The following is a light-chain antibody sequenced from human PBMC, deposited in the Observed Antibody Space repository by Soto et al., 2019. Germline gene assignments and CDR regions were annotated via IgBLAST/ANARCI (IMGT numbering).Light chain of an antibody. CDR2: DTS. J-gene: IGKJ1*01. CDR1: QSVSSS. V-gene: IGKV3-15*01. CDR3: QQYVHWPPGT. Sequence: EIVVTQSPATLSVSPGERVTLSCRASQSVSSSLVWYQQRPGQAPRLLIYDTSTRAAGIAARFSGSGSGTEFTLTISSLQSEDFAVYYCQQYVHWPPGTFGQGTKVDIK.